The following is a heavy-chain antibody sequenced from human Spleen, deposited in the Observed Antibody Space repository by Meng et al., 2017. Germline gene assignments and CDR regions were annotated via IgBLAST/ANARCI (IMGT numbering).Heavy chain of an antibody. CDR3: ARTWYGSGSYYKGGFDY. Sequence: QWGEGLLHPRWPLSRPCAFYGGSFSGYYWSWIRQPPGKGLEWIGEINHSGSTNYNPSLKSQVTISVDTSKNQFSLKLSSVTAADTAVYYCARTWYGSGSYYKGGFDYWGQGTLVTVSS. D-gene: IGHD3-10*01. V-gene: IGHV4-34*01. CDR1: GGSFSGYY. CDR2: INHSGST. J-gene: IGHJ4*02.